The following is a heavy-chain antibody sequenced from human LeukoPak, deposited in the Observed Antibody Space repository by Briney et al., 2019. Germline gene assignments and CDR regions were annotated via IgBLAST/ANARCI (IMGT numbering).Heavy chain of an antibody. Sequence: PSETLSLTCTVSGGSISSYYWSWIRQPPGKGLEWIGYIYYSGSTNYNPSLKSRVTISVDTSKNQFSLKLSSVTAADTAVYYCARLSFSLGYFDYWGQGTLVTVSS. CDR3: ARLSFSLGYFDY. J-gene: IGHJ4*02. V-gene: IGHV4-59*08. CDR2: IYYSGST. CDR1: GGSISSYY. D-gene: IGHD7-27*01.